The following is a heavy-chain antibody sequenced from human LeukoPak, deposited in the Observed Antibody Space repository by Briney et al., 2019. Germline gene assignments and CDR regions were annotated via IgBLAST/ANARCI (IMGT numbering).Heavy chain of an antibody. D-gene: IGHD3-10*01. CDR2: IYTSGST. V-gene: IGHV4-61*02. J-gene: IGHJ5*02. CDR3: ARARNYYGSGSYYYNWFDP. Sequence: TLSLTCTVSGGSISSGSYYWSWIRQPAGKGLEWIGRIYTSGSTNYNPSLKSRVTISVDTSKNQFSLKLSSVTAADTAVYYCARARNYYGSGSYYYNWFDPWGQGTLVTVSS. CDR1: GGSISSGSYY.